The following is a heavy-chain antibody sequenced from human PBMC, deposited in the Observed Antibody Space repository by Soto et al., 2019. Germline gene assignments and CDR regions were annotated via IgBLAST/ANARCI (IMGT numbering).Heavy chain of an antibody. CDR3: ARDNDSSGYDNWFDP. J-gene: IGHJ5*02. Sequence: QVQLQESGPGLVKPSQTLSLTCTVSGGSISSGGYYWSWIRQHPGKGLEWIGYIYYSGSTYYNPSLKSRVTISVDTSKNQFSLKLSSVTAADTAVYYCARDNDSSGYDNWFDPWGQGTLVTVSS. CDR1: GGSISSGGYY. CDR2: IYYSGST. V-gene: IGHV4-31*03. D-gene: IGHD3-22*01.